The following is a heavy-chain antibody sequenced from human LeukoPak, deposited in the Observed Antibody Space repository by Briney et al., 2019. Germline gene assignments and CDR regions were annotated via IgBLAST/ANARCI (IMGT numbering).Heavy chain of an antibody. D-gene: IGHD3-9*01. J-gene: IGHJ4*02. CDR3: AKEGGYDILTGYYKKDFDY. CDR2: ISGSGVST. Sequence: GGSLRLSCAAFEFTLNNYAMSWVRQAPGKGLEWVSSISGSGVSTYYADSVKGRFTISRDNSKNTLYLQMNSLRAEDTAVYYCAKEGGYDILTGYYKKDFDYWGQGTLVTVSS. V-gene: IGHV3-23*01. CDR1: EFTLNNYA.